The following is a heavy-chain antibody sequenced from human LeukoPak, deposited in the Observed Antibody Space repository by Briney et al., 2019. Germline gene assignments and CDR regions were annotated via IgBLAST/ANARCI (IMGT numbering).Heavy chain of an antibody. D-gene: IGHD2/OR15-2a*01. Sequence: PSETLSPTCPVYGGSLSGYYWSWIRQPPGKGLEYIGYIYYRGSATYTPSLKSPVTISVDTSKNQFSLKLSSVTAADTAVYYCARHFRAFDVWGQGTMVTVSS. J-gene: IGHJ3*01. CDR1: GGSLSGYY. CDR3: ARHFRAFDV. CDR2: IYYRGSA. V-gene: IGHV4-59*08.